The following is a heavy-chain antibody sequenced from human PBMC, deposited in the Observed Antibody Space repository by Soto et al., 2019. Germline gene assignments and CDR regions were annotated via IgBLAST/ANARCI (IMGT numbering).Heavy chain of an antibody. Sequence: LSLTCAISGDSVSSNSVAWTWIRQSPSRGLEWLGRTYYRSRWFNDYAVSVQSRITINPDTSKNQFSLQLNSVTPEDTAVYYCARAKGITIFGVVTYFLDYWGLGTLVTVSS. D-gene: IGHD3-3*01. J-gene: IGHJ4*02. V-gene: IGHV6-1*01. CDR3: ARAKGITIFGVVTYFLDY. CDR2: TYYRSRWFN. CDR1: GDSVSSNSVA.